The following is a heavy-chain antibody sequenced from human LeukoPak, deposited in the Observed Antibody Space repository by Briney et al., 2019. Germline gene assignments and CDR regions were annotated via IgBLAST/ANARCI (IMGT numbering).Heavy chain of an antibody. CDR2: IKQDGSEK. J-gene: IGHJ4*02. D-gene: IGHD6-19*01. CDR1: GFTFSSYW. Sequence: GGSLRLSCAASGFTFSSYWMSWVRQAPGKGLEWVANIKQDGSEKYYVDSVKGRFTISRDNAKNSLYLQMNSLRAEDTAVCYCAKGYSSGWSGFSAFDYWGQGTLVTVSS. CDR3: AKGYSSGWSGFSAFDY. V-gene: IGHV3-7*03.